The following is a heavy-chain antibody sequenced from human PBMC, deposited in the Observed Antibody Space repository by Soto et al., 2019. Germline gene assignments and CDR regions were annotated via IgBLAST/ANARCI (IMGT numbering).Heavy chain of an antibody. CDR1: GFTFSNYD. V-gene: IGHV3-13*01. CDR2: ITTAGDT. CDR3: ARELHGGSYGMDV. J-gene: IGHJ6*02. Sequence: EVQLVESGGGLVQPGGSLGLSCAASGFTFSNYDMHWVRQVTGKGLEWVSGITTAGDTYYLGSVKGRFTISREKAKNSLYLQMNSLSAGDTAVYYCARELHGGSYGMDVWGQGTTVTVSS.